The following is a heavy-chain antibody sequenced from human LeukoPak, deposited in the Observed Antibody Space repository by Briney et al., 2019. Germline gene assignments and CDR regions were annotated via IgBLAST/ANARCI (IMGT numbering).Heavy chain of an antibody. J-gene: IGHJ4*02. Sequence: ASVKVSCKASGYTFTSYYMHWVRQAPGQGLEWMGIINPSGGSTSYAQKFQGRVTMTRDTSTSTVYMELSSLRSEDTAVYYCAKVAGSGSYYNGFDSWGQGTLVTVSS. CDR1: GYTFTSYY. V-gene: IGHV1-46*01. D-gene: IGHD3-10*01. CDR3: AKVAGSGSYYNGFDS. CDR2: INPSGGST.